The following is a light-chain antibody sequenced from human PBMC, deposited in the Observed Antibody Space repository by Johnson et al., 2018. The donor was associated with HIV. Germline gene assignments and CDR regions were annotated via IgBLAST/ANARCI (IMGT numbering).Light chain of an antibody. Sequence: QSILTQPPSVSAAPGQKVTISCSGSSSNVGNNYVSWFQQLPGTAPKLLIYDNNERPSGIPDRFSGSKSGTSATLGITGLQTGDEADYYCGTWDSSLTVYVFGPGTTVPAL. J-gene: IGLJ1*01. CDR1: SSNVGNNY. CDR2: DNN. CDR3: GTWDSSLTVYV. V-gene: IGLV1-51*01.